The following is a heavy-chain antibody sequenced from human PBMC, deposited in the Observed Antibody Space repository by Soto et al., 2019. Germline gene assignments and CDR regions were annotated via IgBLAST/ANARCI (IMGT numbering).Heavy chain of an antibody. J-gene: IGHJ4*02. D-gene: IGHD1-26*01. CDR3: ARDGGRHSGGIDY. CDR2: IIPIFGTA. CDR1: GGTFSSYS. V-gene: IGHV1-69*01. Sequence: QVQLVQSGAEVKKPGSSVKVSCKASGGTFSSYSINWVRQAPGQGLEWMGEIIPIFGTANYAQKFQGRVTITADESTSTAYMELSXXRSEDTAVYYCARDGGRHSGGIDYWGQGXLVTVSS.